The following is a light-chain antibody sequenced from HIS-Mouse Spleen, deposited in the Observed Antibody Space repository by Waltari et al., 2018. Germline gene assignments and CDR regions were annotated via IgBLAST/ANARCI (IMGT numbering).Light chain of an antibody. Sequence: QSALTQPRSVSGSPGQSVTISCTGTSSDVGGYHYVSCYQQHPGKAPKLMIYDVSKRPSGVPDRFSGSKSGNTASLTISGLQAEDEADYYCCSYAGSYTFVVFGGGTKLTVL. CDR2: DVS. V-gene: IGLV2-11*01. CDR3: CSYAGSYTFVV. J-gene: IGLJ2*01. CDR1: SSDVGGYHY.